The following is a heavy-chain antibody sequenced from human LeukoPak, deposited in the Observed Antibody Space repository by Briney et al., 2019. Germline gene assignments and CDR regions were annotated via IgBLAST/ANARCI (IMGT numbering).Heavy chain of an antibody. D-gene: IGHD3-10*01. J-gene: IGHJ4*02. CDR1: GFTFSSYA. Sequence: PGGSLRLSCAASGFTFSSYAMSWVRQAPGKGLEWVSGISGSGGSTNYADSVKGRFTISRDNSKNTLYLQMNSLRAEDTAVYYCAPVPLYYYGSGSSWGQGTLVTVSS. CDR3: APVPLYYYGSGSS. CDR2: ISGSGGST. V-gene: IGHV3-23*01.